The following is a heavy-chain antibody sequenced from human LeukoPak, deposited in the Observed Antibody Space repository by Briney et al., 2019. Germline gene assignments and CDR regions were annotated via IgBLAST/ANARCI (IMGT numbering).Heavy chain of an antibody. CDR3: ARGPRFDP. V-gene: IGHV1-8*01. CDR2: ISPDTGNT. J-gene: IGHJ5*02. CDR1: GYTFTIYE. Sequence: ASVKVSCKASGYTFTIYEFNWVRQAPGQGLEWLGYISPDTGNTGYAQKFQGRVTMTRDTSISTTYMELSSLTSEDTAVYYCARGPRFDPWGQGTLVTVSS.